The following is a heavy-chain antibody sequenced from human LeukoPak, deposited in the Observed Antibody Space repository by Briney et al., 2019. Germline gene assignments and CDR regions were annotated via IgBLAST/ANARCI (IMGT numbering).Heavy chain of an antibody. V-gene: IGHV3-23*01. Sequence: QPGGSLRLSCAASGFTFGTHAMTWVRQAPGKGLEWVSGMSGRGDTSYYADSVKGRFTISRDNSKNTLFLQMNSLRAEDTAVYYCAKLAGIRGWFVYYFDYWGQGTWSPSP. J-gene: IGHJ4*02. D-gene: IGHD6-19*01. CDR2: MSGRGDTS. CDR1: GFTFGTHA. CDR3: AKLAGIRGWFVYYFDY.